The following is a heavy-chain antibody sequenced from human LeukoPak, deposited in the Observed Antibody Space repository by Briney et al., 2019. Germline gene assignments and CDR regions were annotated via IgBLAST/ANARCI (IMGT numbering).Heavy chain of an antibody. Sequence: AGGSLRLSCAASGFTFSNCAMSWVRQAPGKGLEWVSGISGSGTITPHADSVKGRFTISRDNSKSTLFLQMNSLRAEDTAVYYSAKRDYSDSSTYSPLFDSWGQGTLVTVSS. V-gene: IGHV3-23*01. CDR2: ISGSGTIT. J-gene: IGHJ4*02. CDR3: AKRDYSDSSTYSPLFDS. D-gene: IGHD2/OR15-2a*01. CDR1: GFTFSNCA.